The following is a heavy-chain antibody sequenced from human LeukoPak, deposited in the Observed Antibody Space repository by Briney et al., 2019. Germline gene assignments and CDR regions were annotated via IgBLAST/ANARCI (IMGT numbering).Heavy chain of an antibody. CDR1: GFTFSRYL. CDR2: IKTDGSEQ. Sequence: GGSLRLSCAASGFTFSRYLMSWVRQAPGKGLEYVASIKTDGSEQYYADFVKGRFTISRGNAKNSLYLQMDSLRADDTAIYYCAGARGADFWGQGTLVTVSS. V-gene: IGHV3-7*01. J-gene: IGHJ4*02. CDR3: AGARGADF. D-gene: IGHD3-10*01.